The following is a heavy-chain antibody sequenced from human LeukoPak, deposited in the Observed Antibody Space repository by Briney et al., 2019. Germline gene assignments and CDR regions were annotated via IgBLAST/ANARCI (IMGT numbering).Heavy chain of an antibody. CDR1: GFTFSSYS. D-gene: IGHD3-9*01. CDR3: AGFDWLSYNWLDP. J-gene: IGHJ5*02. V-gene: IGHV3-21*01. CDR2: ISSSSSYI. Sequence: GGSLRLSCAASGFTFSSYSMNWVRQAPGKGLEWVSSISSSSSYIYYADSVKGRFTISRDNAKNSLYLQMNSLRAEDTAVYYCAGFDWLSYNWLDPWGQGTLVTVSS.